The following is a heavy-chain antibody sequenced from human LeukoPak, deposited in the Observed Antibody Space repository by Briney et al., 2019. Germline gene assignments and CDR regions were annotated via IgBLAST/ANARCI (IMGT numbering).Heavy chain of an antibody. D-gene: IGHD3-3*01. CDR1: GYTFTNYW. CDR3: ARHEVGGDSSSGFEYYYYMDV. CDR2: IYPDDSDT. Sequence: GESLKISCKASGYTFTNYWIGWVRQMPGKGLEWIGIIYPDDSDTKYSPSFQGQVTISVDESISTAYLQWSSLKASDTAIYYCARHEVGGDSSSGFEYYYYMDVWGKGTAVTVSS. J-gene: IGHJ6*03. V-gene: IGHV5-51*01.